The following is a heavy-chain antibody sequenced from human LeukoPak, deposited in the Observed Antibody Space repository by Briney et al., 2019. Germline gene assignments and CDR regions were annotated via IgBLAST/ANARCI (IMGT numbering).Heavy chain of an antibody. J-gene: IGHJ4*02. Sequence: SQTFSLTCVISGDSVSSTSTAWNWIRQSPPKGLEWLGRTYYRSKWYNEYAVSVKSRITINPDTSKNQFSLQLNSVTPEDTAVYYCAKSVQSGSYLDWGQGTLVTVSS. CDR3: AKSVQSGSYLD. V-gene: IGHV6-1*01. CDR1: GDSVSSTSTA. CDR2: TYYRSKWYN. D-gene: IGHD1-26*01.